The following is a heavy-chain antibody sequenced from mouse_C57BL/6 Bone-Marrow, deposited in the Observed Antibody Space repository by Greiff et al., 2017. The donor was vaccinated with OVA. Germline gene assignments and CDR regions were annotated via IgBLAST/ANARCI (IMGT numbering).Heavy chain of an antibody. CDR2: ISDGGSYT. V-gene: IGHV5-4*03. CDR3: ARRRVPRRYFDV. D-gene: IGHD5-1*01. CDR1: GFTFSSYA. Sequence: DVKLVESGGGLVKPGGSLKLSCAASGFTFSSYAMSWVRQTPEKRLEWVATISDGGSYTYYPDNVKGRFTISRDNAKNNLYLQMSHLKSEDTAMYYCARRRVPRRYFDVWGTGTTVTVSS. J-gene: IGHJ1*03.